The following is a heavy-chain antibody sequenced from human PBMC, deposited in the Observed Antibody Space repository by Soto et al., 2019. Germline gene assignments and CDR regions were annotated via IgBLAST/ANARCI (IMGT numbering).Heavy chain of an antibody. CDR1: GFTVSSNS. J-gene: IGHJ3*02. CDR3: GRELSVCDDIRSKQRTRLDI. CDR2: LYSDDKT. V-gene: IGHV3-53*04. Sequence: EVPRVESGGGLVQPGGSLRLSCAASGFTVSSNSMSWVRQAPGKGLEWVSVLYSDDKTYYADSVKGRFTITRHNSKNTSYLQKNSLRVDDTALDYCGRELSVCDDIRSKQRTRLDIWGGGTVVPAAS. D-gene: IGHD6-25*01.